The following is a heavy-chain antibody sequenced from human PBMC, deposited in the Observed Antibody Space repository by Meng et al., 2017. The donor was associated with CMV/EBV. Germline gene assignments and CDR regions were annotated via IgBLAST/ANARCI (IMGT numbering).Heavy chain of an antibody. CDR1: GGSVSSGSYY. Sequence: GSLRLSCTVSGGSVSSGSYYWSWIRQPPGKGLEWIGYIYYSGSTNYNPSLKSRVTISVDTSKNQFSLKLSSVTAADTAVYYCARCVVVPAAHATPRIWFDPWGQGTLDTVSS. D-gene: IGHD2-2*01. V-gene: IGHV4-61*01. CDR2: IYYSGST. CDR3: ARCVVVPAAHATPRIWFDP. J-gene: IGHJ5*02.